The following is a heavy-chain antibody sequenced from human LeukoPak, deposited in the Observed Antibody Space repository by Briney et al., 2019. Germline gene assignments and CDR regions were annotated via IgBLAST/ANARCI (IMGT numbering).Heavy chain of an antibody. V-gene: IGHV3-23*01. CDR2: ISDSGGST. D-gene: IGHD2-2*01. CDR1: GFTFSNYV. J-gene: IGHJ4*02. CDR3: ANFGCTSTSCLDY. Sequence: GGSLRLSCAASGFTFSNYVMTWVRQAPGKGLGWVSAISDSGGSTYYADSVKGRFTISRANSKNTLYLQMNSLRVEDTAVYYCANFGCTSTSCLDYWGQGTLVTVSS.